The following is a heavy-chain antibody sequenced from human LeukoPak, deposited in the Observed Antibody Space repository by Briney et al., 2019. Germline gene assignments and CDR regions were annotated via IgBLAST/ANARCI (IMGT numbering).Heavy chain of an antibody. J-gene: IGHJ4*02. Sequence: GSLRLSCAASGFNFNDYSMNWVRQPPGQGLEWIGEISLTGETNYNPSLNGRVTMSLDESRNQLSLDLTSVTAADTAIYYCSRESGAFCPFGYWGQGTLVIVPP. CDR1: GFNFNDYS. D-gene: IGHD1-26*01. V-gene: IGHV4-4*02. CDR3: SRESGAFCPFGY. CDR2: ISLTGET.